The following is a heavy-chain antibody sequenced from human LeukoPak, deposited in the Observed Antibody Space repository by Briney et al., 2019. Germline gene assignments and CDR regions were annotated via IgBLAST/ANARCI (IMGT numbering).Heavy chain of an antibody. V-gene: IGHV1-69*05. CDR1: GGTFSSYA. CDR3: AVRTGSAHDAFDI. J-gene: IGHJ3*02. Sequence: ASVKVSCKASGGTFSSYAISWVRQAPGQGLEWMGRIIPIFGTANYVQKFQGRVTITTDESTSTAYMELSSLRSEDTAVYYCAVRTGSAHDAFDIWGQGTMVTVSS. D-gene: IGHD1-14*01. CDR2: IIPIFGTA.